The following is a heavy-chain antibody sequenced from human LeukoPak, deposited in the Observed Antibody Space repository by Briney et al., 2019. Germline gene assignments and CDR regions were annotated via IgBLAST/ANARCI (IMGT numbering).Heavy chain of an antibody. J-gene: IGHJ6*03. D-gene: IGHD2-2*02. V-gene: IGHV4-59*10. CDR2: IYTSGST. CDR3: ARAVVVPAAIGEAYYYYMDV. Sequence: SETLSLTCAVYGGSFSGYYWSWIRQPPGKGLEWIGRIYTSGSTNYNPSLKSRVTMSVDTSKNQFSLKLSSVTAADTAVYYCARAVVVPAAIGEAYYYYMDVWGKGTTVTVSS. CDR1: GGSFSGYY.